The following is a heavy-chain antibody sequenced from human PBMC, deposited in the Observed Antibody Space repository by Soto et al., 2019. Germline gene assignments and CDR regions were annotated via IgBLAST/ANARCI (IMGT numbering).Heavy chain of an antibody. Sequence: GGSLRLSCVGSGFTLDGYAMHWGHRAPGKGLEWVSSITWNSGRIGYSDSVKGRFTISRDNGKNSLYLQMNSLGPEYTAFYYCVRDVAPARLGFLDLWGRGTLVTVSS. D-gene: IGHD2-2*01. J-gene: IGHJ2*01. CDR3: VRDVAPARLGFLDL. CDR1: GFTLDGYA. V-gene: IGHV3-9*01. CDR2: ITWNSGRI.